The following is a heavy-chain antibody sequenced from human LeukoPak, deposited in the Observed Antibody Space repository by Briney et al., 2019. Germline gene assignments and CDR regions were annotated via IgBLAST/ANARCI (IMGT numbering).Heavy chain of an antibody. CDR3: GKTTVGYSSGQKPAWPVDY. V-gene: IGHV3-23*01. Sequence: GGSLRLSCEASGFTFGSHAMYWVRQAPGKGLEWVAGIFGSGGSPHYANPVKGRFTISRDNSRNTVYLQINSLRAEDTAVYYCGKTTVGYSSGQKPAWPVDYWGQGTLVTVSS. CDR1: GFTFGSHA. J-gene: IGHJ4*02. CDR2: IFGSGGSP. D-gene: IGHD5-18*01.